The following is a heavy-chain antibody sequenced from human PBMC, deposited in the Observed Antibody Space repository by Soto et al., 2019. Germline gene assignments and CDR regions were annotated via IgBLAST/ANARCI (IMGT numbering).Heavy chain of an antibody. D-gene: IGHD6-13*01. CDR1: GYTFTSYY. J-gene: IGHJ6*02. V-gene: IGHV1-46*01. Sequence: ASVKVSCKASGYTFTSYYIHWVRQAPGQGLEWMGIINPRGGITTYAQKFQGRLTMTGDTSTSTVYMELSSLTSEDTAMYHCASSPAYGSSWYGIPPDLSHGMDVWGQGTTVPSP. CDR3: ASSPAYGSSWYGIPPDLSHGMDV. CDR2: INPRGGIT.